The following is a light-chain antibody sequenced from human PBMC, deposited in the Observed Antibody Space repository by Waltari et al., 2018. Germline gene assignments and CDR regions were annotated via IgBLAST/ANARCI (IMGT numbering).Light chain of an antibody. V-gene: IGKV1-39*01. CDR2: DAS. CDR1: QKISSY. Sequence: DIQMTQSPSSLSASVEDRVTITCRASQKISSYLNWYQQKPGTAPRLLIYDASRLQSGVPSRFSGSGSWTDFTLTISSLQPEEFGTYYCQQTYTTPRTFGQGTKVETK. J-gene: IGKJ1*01. CDR3: QQTYTTPRT.